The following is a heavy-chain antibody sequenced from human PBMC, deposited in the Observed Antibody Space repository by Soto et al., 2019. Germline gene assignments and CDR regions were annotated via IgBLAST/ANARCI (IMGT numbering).Heavy chain of an antibody. CDR1: GFTFNSYG. V-gene: IGHV3-30*03. Sequence: QVQLVESGGGVVQPGRSLRLSCAASGFTFNSYGMHWVRQGPGNGLEWVAFISYDSTKTYYAASVKGRFTISRDNSNSALYVQMNSLTGEDTAVYYCARTRSAWSDFHYYSLDVWGQGTTVTVSS. D-gene: IGHD1-26*01. CDR2: ISYDSTKT. CDR3: ARTRSAWSDFHYYSLDV. J-gene: IGHJ6*02.